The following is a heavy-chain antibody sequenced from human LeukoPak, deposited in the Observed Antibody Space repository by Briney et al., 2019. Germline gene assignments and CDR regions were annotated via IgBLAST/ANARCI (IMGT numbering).Heavy chain of an antibody. J-gene: IGHJ4*02. CDR2: ISTNGDST. Sequence: GGSLRLSCAASGFTFSSYAMHWVRQAPGKGLEYVAAISTNGDSTYYANSVKGRFTISRDNSKNTLYLQMGSLRVEDLAVYYCARWGSTSCYDYWGQGTLVTVSS. V-gene: IGHV3-64*01. CDR3: ARWGSTSCYDY. D-gene: IGHD2-2*01. CDR1: GFTFSSYA.